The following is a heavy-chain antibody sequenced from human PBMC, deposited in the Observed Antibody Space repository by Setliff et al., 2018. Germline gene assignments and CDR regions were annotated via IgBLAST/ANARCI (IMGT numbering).Heavy chain of an antibody. J-gene: IGHJ6*04. D-gene: IGHD2-21*01. Sequence: PSETLSLTCSVSGGSISPYYWGWIRQSPKTGLEFIAHVRYTGRADYSPSLRSRASISIDTSKRQFSLKLRSLAAADTAIYYCARVIDAFYNYPDVWGKGTTVTVSS. CDR2: VRYTGRA. V-gene: IGHV4-59*01. CDR1: GGSISPYY. CDR3: ARVIDAFYNYPDV.